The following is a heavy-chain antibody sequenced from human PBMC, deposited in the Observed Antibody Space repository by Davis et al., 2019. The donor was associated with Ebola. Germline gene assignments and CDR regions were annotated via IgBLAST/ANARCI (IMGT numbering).Heavy chain of an antibody. V-gene: IGHV3-73*01. CDR1: GFTFSGSS. Sequence: GESLKISCAASGFTFSGSSMHRVRQASGKGLEWVGPIRSKANSYATAYGASVKGRFTISRDDSKNTAYLQMNSLKTEDTAVYYCTTQGNIVATGHDYWGQGTLVTVSS. D-gene: IGHD5-12*01. J-gene: IGHJ4*02. CDR3: TTQGNIVATGHDY. CDR2: IRSKANSYAT.